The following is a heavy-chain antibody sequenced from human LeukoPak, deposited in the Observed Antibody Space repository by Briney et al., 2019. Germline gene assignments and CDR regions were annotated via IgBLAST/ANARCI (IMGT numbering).Heavy chain of an antibody. V-gene: IGHV1-2*02. CDR3: ARDRCSSTSCYYWFDP. D-gene: IGHD2-2*01. CDR2: INPNSGGT. Sequence: GASVKVSCKASGYTFTSYDINWVRQATGQGLEWMGWINPNSGGTNYAQKFQGRVTMTRDTSISTAYMELSRLRSDDTAVYYCARDRCSSTSCYYWFDPWGQGTLVTVSS. J-gene: IGHJ5*02. CDR1: GYTFTSYD.